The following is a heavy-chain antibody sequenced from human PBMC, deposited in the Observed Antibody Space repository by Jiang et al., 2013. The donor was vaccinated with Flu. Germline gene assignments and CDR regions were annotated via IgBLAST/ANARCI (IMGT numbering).Heavy chain of an antibody. D-gene: IGHD1-26*01. CDR3: AIQRVYSGSYFPDY. J-gene: IGHJ4*02. CDR2: IYYSGST. Sequence: SGSGLVKPSETLSLTCTVSGGSISSSSYYWGWIRQPPGKGLEWIGSIYYSGSTYYNPSLKSRVTISVDTSKNQFSLKLSSVTAADTAVYYCAIQRVYSGSYFPDYWGQGTLVTVSS. CDR1: GGSISSSSYY. V-gene: IGHV4-39*01.